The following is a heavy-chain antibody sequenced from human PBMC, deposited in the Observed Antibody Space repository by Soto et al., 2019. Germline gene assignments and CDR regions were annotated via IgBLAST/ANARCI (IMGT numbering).Heavy chain of an antibody. D-gene: IGHD4-17*01. J-gene: IGHJ4*02. CDR3: ARGSAYSDYEFEY. CDR1: GSTFSSYG. CDR2: IWYDGSNK. Sequence: PGGSLRLSCAASGSTFSSYGMHWVRQAPGKGLEWVAVIWYDGSNKYYADSVKGRFTISRDNSKNTLYLQMNSLRAEDTAVYYCARGSAYSDYEFEYWGQGTLVTVSS. V-gene: IGHV3-33*01.